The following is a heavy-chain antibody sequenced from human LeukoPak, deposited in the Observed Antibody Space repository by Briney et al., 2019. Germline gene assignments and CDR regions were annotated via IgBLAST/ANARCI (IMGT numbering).Heavy chain of an antibody. J-gene: IGHJ4*02. V-gene: IGHV3-74*01. CDR2: INIDGSST. Sequence: PGGSLRLSCAASGFTFSSDWMHWVRQAPGKGLVWVSRINIDGSSTSYADSVKGRFTISRDNAKNTLYLQMNSLRAEDTAVYYCATGYGDYEIGFDYWGQGTLVTVSS. CDR1: GFTFSSDW. D-gene: IGHD4-17*01. CDR3: ATGYGDYEIGFDY.